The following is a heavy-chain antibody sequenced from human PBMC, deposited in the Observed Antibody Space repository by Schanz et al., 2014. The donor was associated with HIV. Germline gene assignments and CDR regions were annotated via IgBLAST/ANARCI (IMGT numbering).Heavy chain of an antibody. Sequence: EVQLVESGGGLVQPGGSLRLSCAASGFTFSRYWMNWVRQAPGKGLEWVASIKQDGGEKHYVASVKGRFTISRDNVKNTLYLQMNSLRAEDTAEYYCAKDAGGAMDVWGQGTTVTVSS. J-gene: IGHJ6*02. CDR2: IKQDGGEK. CDR3: AKDAGGAMDV. V-gene: IGHV3-7*03. D-gene: IGHD3-16*01. CDR1: GFTFSRYW.